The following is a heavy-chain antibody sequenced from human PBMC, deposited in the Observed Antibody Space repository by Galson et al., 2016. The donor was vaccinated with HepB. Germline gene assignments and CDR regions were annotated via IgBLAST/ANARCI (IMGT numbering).Heavy chain of an antibody. J-gene: IGHJ4*02. Sequence: SLRLSCAASGFTFTYYAMHWVRQAPGKGLEWVALISYDGSYKYYADSVKGRFTISRDNSKNTLYLQLNSLRADDTAVYYCAKDRALELRSGIDHWGQGTLVTVSS. CDR2: ISYDGSYK. D-gene: IGHD1-7*01. CDR3: AKDRALELRSGIDH. V-gene: IGHV3-30*18. CDR1: GFTFTYYA.